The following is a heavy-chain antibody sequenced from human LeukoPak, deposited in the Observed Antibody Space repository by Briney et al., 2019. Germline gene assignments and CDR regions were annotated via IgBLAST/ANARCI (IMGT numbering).Heavy chain of an antibody. D-gene: IGHD3-16*01. CDR2: IYYSGST. CDR3: ARGLNRYYFDY. Sequence: ASETLSLTCTLSGRSLSSYYWSWIRPPPEKGLEWIGYIYYSGSTNYNPSLKSRVTISVDTSKNQFSLKLSSVTAADTAVYYCARGLNRYYFDYWGQGTLVTVSS. V-gene: IGHV4-59*01. J-gene: IGHJ4*02. CDR1: GRSLSSYY.